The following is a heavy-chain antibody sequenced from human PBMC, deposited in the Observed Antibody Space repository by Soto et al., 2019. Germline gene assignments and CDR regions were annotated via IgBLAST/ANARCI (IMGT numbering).Heavy chain of an antibody. CDR3: AKCRYASVQYYFDY. V-gene: IGHV3-9*01. CDR1: GFTFDDYA. D-gene: IGHD2-2*01. Sequence: GGSLRLSCAASGFTFDDYAMHWVRQAPGKGLEWVSGISWNSGSIGYADSVKGRFTISRDNAKNSLYLQMNSLRAEDTALYYCAKCRYASVQYYFDYWGQGTLVTVSS. J-gene: IGHJ4*02. CDR2: ISWNSGSI.